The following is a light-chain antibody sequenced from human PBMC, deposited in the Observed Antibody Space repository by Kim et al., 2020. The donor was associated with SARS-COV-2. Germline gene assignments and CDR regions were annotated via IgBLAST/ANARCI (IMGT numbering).Light chain of an antibody. CDR2: GRN. CDR3: QSRGSGGNVF. Sequence: SSELTQDPAVSVALGQTVRITCQGDSLRSYYATWYQQKPSQAPLLVIYGRNNRPSGIPDRFSGSTSGNTASLTITGAQAEDEADFYCQSRGSGGNVFFGGGTQLTVL. J-gene: IGLJ2*01. CDR1: SLRSYY. V-gene: IGLV3-19*01.